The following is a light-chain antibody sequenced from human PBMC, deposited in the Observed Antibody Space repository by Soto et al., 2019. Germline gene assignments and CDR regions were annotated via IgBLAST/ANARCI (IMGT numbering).Light chain of an antibody. Sequence: DIQMTQSPSTLSASVGDRVTITCRASQSVSFWLAWYQQKPGKAPKLLIYKASNLESGVPSRFSGSGSGTEFTLTISSLQTDDFGTYYCQQYNTFPPYTFGQGTKLEIK. CDR1: QSVSFW. CDR3: QQYNTFPPYT. CDR2: KAS. J-gene: IGKJ2*01. V-gene: IGKV1-5*03.